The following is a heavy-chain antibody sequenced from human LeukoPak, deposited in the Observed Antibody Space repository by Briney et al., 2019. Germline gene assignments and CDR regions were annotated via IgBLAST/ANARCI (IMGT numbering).Heavy chain of an antibody. CDR1: GGFITAYY. Sequence: SETLSLTCTVSGGFITAYYWSWIRQPPGKGLEWIGYVYYSGSTEYNPSLRSRVTISLDMSKRQFSLNLTSVTAADTAVYYCASNTGTVFDYWGQGALVTVSS. CDR2: VYYSGST. V-gene: IGHV4-59*01. D-gene: IGHD7-27*01. J-gene: IGHJ4*02. CDR3: ASNTGTVFDY.